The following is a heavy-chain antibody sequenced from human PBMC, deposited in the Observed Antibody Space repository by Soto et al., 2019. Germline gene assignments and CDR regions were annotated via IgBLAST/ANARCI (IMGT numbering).Heavy chain of an antibody. CDR1: GGFISSGDYY. D-gene: IGHD2-2*01. CDR3: AREVVPATVDFYYYYIDF. V-gene: IGHV4-31*03. Sequence: QVQLQESGPGLVKPSQTLSLTCTVSGGFISSGDYYWNWIRQLPGKGLEWIGYIEHSGSSFYNPSLKGRVALALDSSKTQFSLKLNSVTAADTAVYYCAREVVPATVDFYYYYIDFWGKGTTVTVSS. CDR2: IEHSGSS. J-gene: IGHJ6*03.